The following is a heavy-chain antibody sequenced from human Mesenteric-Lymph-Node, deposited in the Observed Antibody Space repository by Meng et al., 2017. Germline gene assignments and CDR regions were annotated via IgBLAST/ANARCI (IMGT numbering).Heavy chain of an antibody. CDR3: ARGRRYSYGALDF. CDR2: INHSGST. D-gene: IGHD5-18*01. J-gene: IGHJ4*02. CDR1: GGSYSGYY. V-gene: IGHV4-34*01. Sequence: QVRLPQWGAGRLQPSVTLSITCAVDGGSYSGYYWSRIRQPPGKGLEWIGEINHSGSTNYNPYLKSRVTISVDTSKNQFSLKLSSVTAADTAVYYCARGRRYSYGALDFWGQGTLVTRLL.